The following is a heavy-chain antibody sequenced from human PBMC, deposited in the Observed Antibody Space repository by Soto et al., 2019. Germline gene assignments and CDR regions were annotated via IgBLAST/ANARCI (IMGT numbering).Heavy chain of an antibody. CDR1: GFAFSDYA. CDR2: VSHDGRNT. V-gene: IGHV3-30*18. J-gene: IGHJ4*02. Sequence: VQLVESGGGVVQPGRSLRLSCVASGFAFSDYAMHWVRQAPGKGLEWVAVVSHDGRNTHYADSVKGRFTISRDSPKNTVSLRMTSLRAEETDVYYCAKGGRQWLVTSDFNYWGQGALVTVSS. D-gene: IGHD6-19*01. CDR3: AKGGRQWLVTSDFNY.